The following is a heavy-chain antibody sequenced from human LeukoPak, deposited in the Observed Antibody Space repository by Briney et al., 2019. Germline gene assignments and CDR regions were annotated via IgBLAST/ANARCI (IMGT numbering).Heavy chain of an antibody. J-gene: IGHJ5*02. D-gene: IGHD3-22*01. CDR3: ARGQPYYYDSSGPRGNWFDP. CDR2: IYYSGST. Sequence: SETLSLTCTVSGGSISSYYWSWIRQPPGKGLEWIGYIYYSGSTNYNPSLKSRVTISVDRSKNQFSLKLSSVTAADTAVYYCARGQPYYYDSSGPRGNWFDPWGQGTLVTVSS. V-gene: IGHV4-59*12. CDR1: GGSISSYY.